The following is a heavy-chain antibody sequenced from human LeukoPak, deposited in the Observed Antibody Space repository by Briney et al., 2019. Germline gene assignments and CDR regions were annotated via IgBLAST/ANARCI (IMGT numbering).Heavy chain of an antibody. V-gene: IGHV3-23*01. CDR2: INGRGDGT. CDR3: AKDRPNGMDV. J-gene: IGHJ6*02. CDR1: GFTFSSYA. Sequence: GGSLRLSCAASGFTFSSYALSWVRQAPGKGLEWVSGINGRGDGTYYAGPVKGRFPISRDNSQNTLYLQMNSLRAEDTAVYYCAKDRPNGMDVWGQGTTVIVSS.